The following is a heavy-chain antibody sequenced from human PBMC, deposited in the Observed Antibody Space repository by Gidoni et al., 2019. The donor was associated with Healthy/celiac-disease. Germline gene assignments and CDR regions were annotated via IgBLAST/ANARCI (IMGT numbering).Heavy chain of an antibody. V-gene: IGHV3-9*01. J-gene: IGHJ4*02. CDR1: GFNFDDYA. Sequence: EVQLVESGGGLVQPGRSLRLSCAASGFNFDDYAMHWVRQAPGKGLEWVSGISWNSGSIGYADSVKGRFTISRDNAKNSLYLQMNSLRAEDTALYYCAKESDYVWGSYGAFDYWGQGTLVTVSS. CDR3: AKESDYVWGSYGAFDY. D-gene: IGHD3-16*01. CDR2: ISWNSGSI.